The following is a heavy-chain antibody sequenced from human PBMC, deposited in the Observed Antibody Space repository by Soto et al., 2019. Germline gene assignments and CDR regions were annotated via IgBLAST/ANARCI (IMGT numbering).Heavy chain of an antibody. CDR1: GGTFSTHG. CDR2: IIPIFGTT. Sequence: QVQLVQSGAEVKKPGSSVKVSCKASGGTFSTHGITWVRQAPGQGLEWMGGIIPIFGTTTHAQKFQGRVTITADKSTSTVYMEVSGLRSEDTAVYYCARGIHPYYYDSWSPASYYYYYGLDVWGQGTTVTVS. J-gene: IGHJ6*02. D-gene: IGHD3-10*01. V-gene: IGHV1-69*06. CDR3: ARGIHPYYYDSWSPASYYYYYGLDV.